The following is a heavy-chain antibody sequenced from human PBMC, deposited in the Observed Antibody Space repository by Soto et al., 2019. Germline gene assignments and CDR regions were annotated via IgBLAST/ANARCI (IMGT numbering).Heavy chain of an antibody. J-gene: IGHJ6*02. CDR2: ISSNGANT. CDR1: GFTFDSPYSHG. V-gene: IGHV3-23*01. Sequence: GGSLRLSCAASGFTFDSPYSHGMSWVRQSPGKGPEWVSTISSNGANTHYAESVKGRFTVSRDNAKNSVSLQMNSLRDEDTAVYYCAREETAWPLAYGLDVWGQGTTVTVSS. D-gene: IGHD2-21*02. CDR3: AREETAWPLAYGLDV.